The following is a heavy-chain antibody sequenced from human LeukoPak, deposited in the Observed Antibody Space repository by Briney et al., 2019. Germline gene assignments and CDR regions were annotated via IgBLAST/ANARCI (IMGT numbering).Heavy chain of an antibody. CDR3: AIDRNHGDCHY. J-gene: IGHJ4*02. Sequence: ASVKVSCKASGYTFTDYYIHWVRQAPGQGLEWMGWINPNSGVTKCAQMFQGRVTMTRDTSISTAYMEMGRLRFDDTTVYYCAIDRNHGDCHYWGQGTLVTVSS. D-gene: IGHD1-14*01. CDR2: INPNSGVT. V-gene: IGHV1-2*02. CDR1: GYTFTDYY.